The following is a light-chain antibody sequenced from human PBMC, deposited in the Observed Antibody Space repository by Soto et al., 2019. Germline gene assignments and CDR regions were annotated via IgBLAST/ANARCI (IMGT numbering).Light chain of an antibody. V-gene: IGKV1-5*03. CDR2: KAS. CDR3: QQYNSYPT. Sequence: ITCRASQSISSWLAWYQQKPGKAPKLLIYKASSLESGVPSRFSGSGSGTEFTLTISSLQPDDFATYYCQQYNSYPTFGQGTKVDIK. J-gene: IGKJ1*01. CDR1: QSISSW.